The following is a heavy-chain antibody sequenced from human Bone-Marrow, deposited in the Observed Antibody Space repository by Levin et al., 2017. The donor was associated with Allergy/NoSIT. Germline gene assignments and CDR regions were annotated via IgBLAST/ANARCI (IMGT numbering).Heavy chain of an antibody. CDR1: GGTFSSYA. CDR2: IIPIFGTA. J-gene: IGHJ4*02. CDR3: ARGLGYCSGGSCYAEPYYFDY. V-gene: IGHV1-69*13. Sequence: ASVKVSCKASGGTFSSYAISWVRQAPGQGLEWMGGIIPIFGTANYAQKFQGRVTITADESTSTAYMELSSLRSKDTAVYYCARGLGYCSGGSCYAEPYYFDYWGQGTLVTVSS. D-gene: IGHD2-15*01.